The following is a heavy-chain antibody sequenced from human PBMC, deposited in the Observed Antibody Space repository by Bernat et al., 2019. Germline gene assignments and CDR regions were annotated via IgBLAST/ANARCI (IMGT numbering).Heavy chain of an antibody. V-gene: IGHV3-66*01. Sequence: EVQLVESGGGLVQPGGSLRLSCAASGFTVSSNYMSWVRQAPGKGLEWVSVIYSGGSTYYADSVKGRFTISRDNSKNTLYLQMNSLRAEDTAVYYCARAPVGYYGSGSYDCDYWCQGTLVTVSS. CDR2: IYSGGST. CDR1: GFTVSSNY. J-gene: IGHJ4*02. CDR3: ARAPVGYYGSGSYDCDY. D-gene: IGHD3-10*01.